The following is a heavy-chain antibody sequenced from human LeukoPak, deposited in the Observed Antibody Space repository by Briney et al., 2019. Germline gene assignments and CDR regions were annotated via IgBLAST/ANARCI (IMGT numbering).Heavy chain of an antibody. CDR1: GGSISSGDYY. CDR3: ARDLPALVPVY. J-gene: IGHJ4*02. D-gene: IGHD5-18*01. V-gene: IGHV4-30-4*01. Sequence: SQTLSLTCTVSGGSISSGDYYWSWIRQPPGKGLEWIGYIYYSGSTYYNPTLKSRVTISVDTSNNQFSLKLSSVTAADTAVYYCARDLPALVPVYWGQGTLSPSPQ. CDR2: IYYSGST.